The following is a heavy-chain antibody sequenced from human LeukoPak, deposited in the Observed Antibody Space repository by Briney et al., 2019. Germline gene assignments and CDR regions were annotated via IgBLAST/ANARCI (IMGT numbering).Heavy chain of an antibody. J-gene: IGHJ4*02. CDR2: INHSGST. V-gene: IGHV4-34*01. CDR3: AMTTVTTGFDY. D-gene: IGHD4-17*01. CDR1: GGSFSGYY. Sequence: PSETLSLTCAVYGGSFSGYYWSWIRQPPGKGLEWIGEINHSGSTSYNPSLKSRVTISVDTSKNQLSLKLSSVTAADTAVYYCAMTTVTTGFDYWGQGTLVTVSS.